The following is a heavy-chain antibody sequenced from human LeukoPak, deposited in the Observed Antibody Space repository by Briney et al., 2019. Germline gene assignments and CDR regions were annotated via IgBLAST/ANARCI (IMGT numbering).Heavy chain of an antibody. J-gene: IGHJ4*02. D-gene: IGHD2-21*01. V-gene: IGHV3-74*01. CDR1: GFTLSSYW. Sequence: GGPLRLSCAASGFTLSSYWMHWVRQAPGKGLVWVSRIESDGSSTSYADSVKGRFTISRDNAKNTLYLQMNSLRAEDTAVYYCAGYCGGGCYSSYSIDHWGPGTLVTVSS. CDR3: AGYCGGGCYSSYSIDH. CDR2: IESDGSST.